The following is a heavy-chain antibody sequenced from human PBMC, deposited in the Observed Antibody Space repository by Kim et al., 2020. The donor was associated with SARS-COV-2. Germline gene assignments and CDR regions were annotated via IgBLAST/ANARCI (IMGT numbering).Heavy chain of an antibody. CDR1: GFTFRSYG. V-gene: IGHV3-33*05. J-gene: IGHJ6*02. CDR2: ISYSANNK. CDR3: ARDHEALNYYYGMDV. Sequence: GGSLRLSCAASGFTFRSYGMHWVRQAPGKGLQWVSVISYSANNKYYADSVKGRFTISRDNSKNTLYLQMNSLRADDTAVYYCARDHEALNYYYGMDVWGQGTTVIVSS.